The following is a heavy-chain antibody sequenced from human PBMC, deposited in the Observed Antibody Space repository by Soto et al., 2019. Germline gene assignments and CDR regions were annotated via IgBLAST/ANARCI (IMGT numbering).Heavy chain of an antibody. J-gene: IGHJ6*02. CDR3: ARDREGYCTNGVCLYYYYHYGMDV. Sequence: GASVKVSCKASGGTFSSYAISWVRQAPGQGLEWMGGIIPIFGTANYAQKFQGRVTITADESTSTAYMGLSSLRSEDTAVYYCARDREGYCTNGVCLYYYYHYGMDVWGQGTTVTVSS. CDR2: IIPIFGTA. D-gene: IGHD2-8*01. CDR1: GGTFSSYA. V-gene: IGHV1-69*13.